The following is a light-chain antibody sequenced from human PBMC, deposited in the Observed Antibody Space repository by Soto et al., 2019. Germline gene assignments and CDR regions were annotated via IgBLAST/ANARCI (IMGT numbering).Light chain of an antibody. CDR2: EGS. J-gene: IGLJ3*02. CDR1: SSDVGNYNL. CDR3: CSYAGSSTWV. V-gene: IGLV2-23*01. Sequence: QSVLTQPASVSGSPGQSITISCTGTSSDVGNYNLVSWYQQFPGKAPKLIIYEGSKRPSGVSDRFSGSKSDNTASLTISGLQAEDEADYYCCSYAGSSTWVFGGGTKLTVL.